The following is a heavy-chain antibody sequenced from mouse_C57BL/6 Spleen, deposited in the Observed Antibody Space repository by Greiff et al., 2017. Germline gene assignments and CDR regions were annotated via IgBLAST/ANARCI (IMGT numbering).Heavy chain of an antibody. CDR1: GYTFTEYT. D-gene: IGHD2-3*01. V-gene: IGHV1-62-2*01. J-gene: IGHJ1*03. CDR3: ARHEVRAYDGYYGGYFDV. Sequence: QLKESGAELVKPGASVKLSCKASGYTFTEYTIHWVKQRSGQGLEWIGWFFPGSGSIKYKEKFKDKATLAADKASGTVYMELSRLKPEDSAVYICARHEVRAYDGYYGGYFDVWGTGTTVTVSS. CDR2: FFPGSGSI.